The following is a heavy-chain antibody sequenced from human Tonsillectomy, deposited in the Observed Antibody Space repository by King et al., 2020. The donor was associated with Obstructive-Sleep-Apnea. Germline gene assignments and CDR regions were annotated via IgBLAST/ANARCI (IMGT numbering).Heavy chain of an antibody. CDR3: ARIPPASRPNGMDV. CDR1: GFSLSTSGMC. V-gene: IGHV2-70*04. CDR2: IEWDDDK. D-gene: IGHD6-6*01. J-gene: IGHJ6*02. Sequence: QVTLKESGPALVKPTQTLTLTCTLSGFSLSTSGMCVSWIRQPPGKALEWLARIEWDDDKFYSTSLKTRLTISKDSSNNQVVLTMTNMDPVDTATYYCARIPPASRPNGMDVWGQGTTVTVSS.